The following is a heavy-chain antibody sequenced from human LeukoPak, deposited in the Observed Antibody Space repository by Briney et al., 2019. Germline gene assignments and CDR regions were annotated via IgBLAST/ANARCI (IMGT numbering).Heavy chain of an antibody. Sequence: ASVKVSCKVSGYTLTELSMHWVRQAPGKGLEWMGGFDPEDGETIYAQKFQGRVTMTEDTSTDTAYMELSSLRSEDTAVYYCALILGYCSGGSCSDAFDIWGQGTMVTVSS. D-gene: IGHD2-15*01. CDR2: FDPEDGET. V-gene: IGHV1-24*01. J-gene: IGHJ3*02. CDR3: ALILGYCSGGSCSDAFDI. CDR1: GYTLTELS.